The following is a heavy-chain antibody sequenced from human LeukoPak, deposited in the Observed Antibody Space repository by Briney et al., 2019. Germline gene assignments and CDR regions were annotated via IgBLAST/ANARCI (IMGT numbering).Heavy chain of an antibody. CDR1: GGSISSNRFY. V-gene: IGHV4-61*02. Sequence: SETLSLTCTVSGGSISSNRFYWTWVRQPAGKGLEWIGRIKSSNTNYNPSLKSRVSISLDTSTNQFSLKLSSLTAADTAVYYCARVPDWTYVPDYWGQGTLVTVSS. CDR2: IKSSNT. J-gene: IGHJ4*02. D-gene: IGHD3-16*01. CDR3: ARVPDWTYVPDY.